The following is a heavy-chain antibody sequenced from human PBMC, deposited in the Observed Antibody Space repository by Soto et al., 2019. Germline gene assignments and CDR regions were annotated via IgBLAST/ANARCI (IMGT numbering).Heavy chain of an antibody. J-gene: IGHJ4*02. CDR2: ISGGGGST. V-gene: IGHV3-23*01. CDR3: AKGPEYDILTGCDY. Sequence: EVQLLESGGGFVQPGESLRLSCAASGFTFSLSAMSWVRQAPGRGLEWVSSISGGGGSTEYADSVKGSFTISRDNSKDTVHLQMNSLRAEDTAVYYCAKGPEYDILTGCDYWGQGALVTVSS. CDR1: GFTFSLSA. D-gene: IGHD3-9*01.